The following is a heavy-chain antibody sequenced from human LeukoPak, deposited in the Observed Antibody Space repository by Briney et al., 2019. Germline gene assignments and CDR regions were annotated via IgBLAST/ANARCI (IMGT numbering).Heavy chain of an antibody. CDR2: ISGSGGST. CDR3: ARDFSYDILTGYRRDDAFDI. V-gene: IGHV3-23*01. CDR1: GFTFSNYA. D-gene: IGHD3-9*01. J-gene: IGHJ3*02. Sequence: GGSLRLSCAASGFTFSNYAMSWVRQAPGKGLEWVSAISGSGGSTYYADSVKGRFTISRDNAKNSLYLQMNSLRAEDTAVYYCARDFSYDILTGYRRDDAFDIWGQGTMVTVSS.